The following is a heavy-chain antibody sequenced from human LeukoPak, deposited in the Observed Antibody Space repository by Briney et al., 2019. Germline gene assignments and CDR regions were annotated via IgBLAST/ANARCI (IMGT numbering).Heavy chain of an antibody. CDR3: ARVYSIRSFNQ. D-gene: IGHD2-15*01. CDR2: INPNSGGT. J-gene: IGHJ4*02. CDR1: GYTFTGYY. V-gene: IGHV1-2*02. Sequence: ASVKVSCKTSGYTFTGYYMRWVRQTPGQGLEWMGWINPNSGGTNYAQKFQGRVTMTRDTSITTAYMELSRLKSDDTAVYYCARVYSIRSFNQWGQGTLVTVSS.